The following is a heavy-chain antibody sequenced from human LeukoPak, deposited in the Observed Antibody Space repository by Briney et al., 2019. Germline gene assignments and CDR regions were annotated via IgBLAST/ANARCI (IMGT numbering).Heavy chain of an antibody. CDR2: IYYTGST. CDR3: ATVSRVAAGWHKKRYYCYMDV. CDR1: GGSISSISNY. D-gene: IGHD5-24*01. V-gene: IGHV4-39*07. J-gene: IGHJ6*03. Sequence: SETLSLTCTVSGGSISSISNYWGWIRQPPGKGLEWIGSIYYTGSTYNNPSLKSRVTLSIDTSKNQFSLKVSSLTAADTAVYYCATVSRVAAGWHKKRYYCYMDVWGKGTTVTVSS.